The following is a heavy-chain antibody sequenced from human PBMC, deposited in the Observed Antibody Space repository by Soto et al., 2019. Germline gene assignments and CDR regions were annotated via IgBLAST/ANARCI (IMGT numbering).Heavy chain of an antibody. CDR3: ARHRSISPYCFDP. J-gene: IGHJ5*02. D-gene: IGHD6-13*01. CDR2: IYWDDNE. V-gene: IGHV2-5*02. Sequence: QITLKESGPPLVKPTQTLTLTCTFSGFSLSTTGLGVAWIRQPPGKAPEFLALIYWDDNERFSASLKSRLSITKDTPKNQVVLTLPNVDPMDTATYYGARHRSISPYCFDPWGQGTLVTVSP. CDR1: GFSLSTTGLG.